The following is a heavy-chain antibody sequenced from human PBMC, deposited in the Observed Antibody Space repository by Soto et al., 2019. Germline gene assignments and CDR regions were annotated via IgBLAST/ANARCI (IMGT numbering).Heavy chain of an antibody. CDR1: NDSIRRYY. J-gene: IGHJ1*01. CDR2: AFHTGGT. Sequence: QVQLQESGPGLVKPSETLSLTCTVSNDSIRRYYWSWIRQPPGRELEWIGYAFHTGGTNYNPSLKSRVTISVDSSKSQFALKLTSVTAADTAVYFCASSELATLRDTEYFHHWGQGTLVTVSS. CDR3: ASSELATLRDTEYFHH. V-gene: IGHV4-59*01. D-gene: IGHD5-12*01.